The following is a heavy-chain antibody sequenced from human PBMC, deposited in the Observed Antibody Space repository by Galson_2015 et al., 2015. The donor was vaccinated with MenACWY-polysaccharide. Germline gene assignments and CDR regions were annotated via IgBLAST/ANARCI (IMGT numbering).Heavy chain of an antibody. CDR3: TRGDSSGYYQGFDY. V-gene: IGHV3-73*01. Sequence: KANSYATAYAASVKGRFTVSRDDSKNTAYLQMNSLKTEDTAVYYCTRGDSSGYYQGFDYWGQGTLVTVSS. CDR2: KANSYAT. D-gene: IGHD6-19*01. J-gene: IGHJ4*02.